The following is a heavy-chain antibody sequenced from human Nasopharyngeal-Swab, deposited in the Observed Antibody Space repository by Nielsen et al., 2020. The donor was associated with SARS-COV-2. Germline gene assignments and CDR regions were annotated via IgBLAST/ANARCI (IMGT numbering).Heavy chain of an antibody. CDR2: IIPIFGTA. V-gene: IGHV1-69*13. D-gene: IGHD1-1*01. Sequence: SVKVSCKASGGTFSSYAISWVRQAPGQGLEWMGGIIPIFGTANYAQKFQGRVTITADESTSTAYMELSSLRSEDTAVYYCARDGYGNGAFGIWGQGTMVTVSS. J-gene: IGHJ3*02. CDR1: GGTFSSYA. CDR3: ARDGYGNGAFGI.